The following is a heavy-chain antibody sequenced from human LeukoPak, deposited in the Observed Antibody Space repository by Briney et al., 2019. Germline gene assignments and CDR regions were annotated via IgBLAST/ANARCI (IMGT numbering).Heavy chain of an antibody. J-gene: IGHJ4*02. CDR1: GFTFSTYG. CDR2: IWYDGSNK. Sequence: GGSLRLSCAASGFTFSTYGMHWVRQAPGKGLEWVAVIWYDGSNKYYADSVKGRFTISRDNSKNTLYPQMNSLRAEDTAVYYCARLLFDYGGNSAFDYWGQGTLVTVSS. D-gene: IGHD4-23*01. V-gene: IGHV3-33*01. CDR3: ARLLFDYGGNSAFDY.